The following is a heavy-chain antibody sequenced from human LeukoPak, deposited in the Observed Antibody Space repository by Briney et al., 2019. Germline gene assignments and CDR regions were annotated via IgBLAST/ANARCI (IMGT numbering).Heavy chain of an antibody. CDR3: ARFDSSGVADY. J-gene: IGHJ4*02. CDR1: GGSISSYY. V-gene: IGHV4-59*08. Sequence: SETLSLTCTVSGGSISSYYWSWIRQPPGKGLEWIGYIYYSGSTNYNPSLKSRVTISVDTSKNLFSLKLSSVTAADTAVYYCARFDSSGVADYWGQGTLVTVSS. CDR2: IYYSGST. D-gene: IGHD3-22*01.